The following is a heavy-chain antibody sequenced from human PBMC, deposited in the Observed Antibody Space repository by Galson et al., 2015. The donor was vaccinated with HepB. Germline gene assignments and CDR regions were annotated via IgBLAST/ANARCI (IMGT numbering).Heavy chain of an antibody. Sequence: ETLSLTCAVSGGSISSSNWWSWVRLPPGKGLEWIGEIYHSGSTKYNPSLKSRVIISVDKSKNQISLKLTSVTAADTAVYYCARDLNDFWSGYFGYYMDVWGKGTTVTVSS. V-gene: IGHV4-4*02. CDR1: GGSISSSNW. D-gene: IGHD3-3*01. J-gene: IGHJ6*03. CDR2: IYHSGST. CDR3: ARDLNDFWSGYFGYYMDV.